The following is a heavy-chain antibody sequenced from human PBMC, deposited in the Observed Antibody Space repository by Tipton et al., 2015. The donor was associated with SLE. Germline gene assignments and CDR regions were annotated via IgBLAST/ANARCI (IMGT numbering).Heavy chain of an antibody. J-gene: IGHJ6*02. CDR2: IYYSGST. CDR3: SRDRSYDFWSGYSYYYYYYGKHV. CDR1: GGSISSHY. V-gene: IGHV4-59*11. Sequence: TLSLTCTVSGGSISSHYWSWIRQPPGRGLEWIGYIYYSGSTNYNPSLKSRVTISVDTPKNQFSLKLSSVTAADTAVYYCSRDRSYDFWSGYSYYYYYYGKHVWGQGTTVIVSS. D-gene: IGHD3-3*01.